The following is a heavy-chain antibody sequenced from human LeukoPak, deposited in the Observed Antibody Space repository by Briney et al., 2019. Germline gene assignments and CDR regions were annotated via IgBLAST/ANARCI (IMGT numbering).Heavy chain of an antibody. CDR3: AGSNWVDY. V-gene: IGHV4-59*12. D-gene: IGHD7-27*01. CDR1: GGSPSSYY. J-gene: IGHJ4*02. Sequence: PSETLSLTCTVSGGSPSSYYWSWIRQPPGKGLEWIGYIYYSGSTNYNPSLKSRVTISVDTSKNQFSLKLSSVTAADTAVYYCAGSNWVDYWGQGTLVTVSS. CDR2: IYYSGST.